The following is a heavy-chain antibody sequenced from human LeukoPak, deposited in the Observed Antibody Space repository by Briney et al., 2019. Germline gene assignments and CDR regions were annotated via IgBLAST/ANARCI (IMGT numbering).Heavy chain of an antibody. D-gene: IGHD5-24*01. Sequence: PSETLSLTCAVYGGSFSGYYWSWIRQPPGKGLEWIGEINHSGSTNYNPSLKSRVTISVDTSKNQFSLKLSSVTAADTAVYYCARGVTDGYYDYWGQGTLVTVSS. V-gene: IGHV4-34*01. CDR1: GGSFSGYY. J-gene: IGHJ4*02. CDR3: ARGVTDGYYDY. CDR2: INHSGST.